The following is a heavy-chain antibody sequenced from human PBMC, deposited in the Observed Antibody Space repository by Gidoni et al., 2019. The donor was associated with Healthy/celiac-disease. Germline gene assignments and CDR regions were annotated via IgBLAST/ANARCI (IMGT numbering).Heavy chain of an antibody. V-gene: IGHV1-8*01. J-gene: IGHJ4*02. Sequence: QVQLVQSGAEVKKPGASVKVFCMASGYTFTSYDITRVRKATGQGREGMVWMNPNSGNTGYAQKFQGRVTMTRNPSISTAYMELSSLRSEDTAVYYCARSSEIGYWGQGTLVTVSS. CDR3: ARSSEIGY. D-gene: IGHD2-15*01. CDR2: MNPNSGNT. CDR1: GYTFTSYD.